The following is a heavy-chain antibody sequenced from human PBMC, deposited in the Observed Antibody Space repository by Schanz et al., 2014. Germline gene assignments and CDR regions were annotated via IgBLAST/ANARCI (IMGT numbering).Heavy chain of an antibody. CDR2: INGYNGHT. Sequence: QVQLEQSGAEVKKPGASVKVSCKTSGYTFSSYGITWVRQAPGQGLEWMGWINGYNGHTLYAQKFQGRVTMTTDTSTSTSYMELTSLRFDDTAVYYCARDFSAYVGNYFDYWGQGTLVTGSS. J-gene: IGHJ4*02. CDR1: GYTFSSYG. V-gene: IGHV1-18*01. D-gene: IGHD5-12*01. CDR3: ARDFSAYVGNYFDY.